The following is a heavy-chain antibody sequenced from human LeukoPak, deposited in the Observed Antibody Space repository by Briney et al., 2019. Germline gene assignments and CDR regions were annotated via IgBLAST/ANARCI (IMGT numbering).Heavy chain of an antibody. CDR3: AKGFGRGSSGYFAQ. CDR2: ISWNSGSI. V-gene: IGHV3-9*01. J-gene: IGHJ4*02. Sequence: PGGSLRLSCAASGFTFDDYAMHWVRQAPGKGLEWVSGISWNSGSIGYADSVKGRFTISRDNAKNSLYLQMNSLRAEDTALYYCAKGFGRGSSGYFAQWGQGTLVTVSS. D-gene: IGHD3-22*01. CDR1: GFTFDDYA.